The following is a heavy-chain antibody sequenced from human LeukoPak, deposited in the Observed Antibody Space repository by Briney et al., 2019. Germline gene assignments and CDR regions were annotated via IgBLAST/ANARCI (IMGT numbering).Heavy chain of an antibody. CDR1: GFTFSRYG. V-gene: IGHV3-30*02. CDR2: IRYDGSNK. J-gene: IGHJ4*02. Sequence: GGSLRLSCAASGFTFSRYGMHWVRQAPGKGLEWVALIRYDGSNKYYTDSVKGRFTISRDNSKNTLYLQMNSLRVEDTAVYYCARDGLAVTTFEYFFDYWGQGTLVTVS. CDR3: ARDGLAVTTFEYFFDY. D-gene: IGHD4-11*01.